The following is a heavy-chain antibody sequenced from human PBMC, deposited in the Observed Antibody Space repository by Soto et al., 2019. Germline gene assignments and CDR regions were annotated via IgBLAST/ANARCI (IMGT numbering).Heavy chain of an antibody. J-gene: IGHJ4*02. CDR2: IIAVNGNA. Sequence: ASVKVSCKASGGTFSSYAISWVRQAPGQRLEWMGWIIAVNGNANYSQKFQVRVTITRDTSASTAYMELSSLRSEDTAVYYCARVGAAAGPYYFDYWGQGTLDPVSS. D-gene: IGHD6-13*01. CDR1: GGTFSSYA. V-gene: IGHV1-3*01. CDR3: ARVGAAAGPYYFDY.